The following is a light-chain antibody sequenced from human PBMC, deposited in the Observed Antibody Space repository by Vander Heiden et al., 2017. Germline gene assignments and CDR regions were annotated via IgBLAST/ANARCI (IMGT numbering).Light chain of an antibody. CDR1: RSVLYSSNNKNY. CDR2: WAS. Sequence: DIVMTQSPDSLAVSLGERATINCKSSRSVLYSSNNKNYLAWYQQKPGQPPKLLIYWASTRESGVPDRFSGSGSGTDFTLTISSLQAEDVAVYYCQQDDSIPSTFGQGTKLEIK. V-gene: IGKV4-1*01. J-gene: IGKJ2*01. CDR3: QQDDSIPST.